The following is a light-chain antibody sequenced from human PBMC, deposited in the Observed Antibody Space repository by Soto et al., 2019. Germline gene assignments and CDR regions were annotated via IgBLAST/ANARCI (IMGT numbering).Light chain of an antibody. J-gene: IGKJ1*01. V-gene: IGKV1-5*03. Sequence: DIQMTQSPSTLSASVGDRVTITCRASHNIKNWLAWYQQKPGEAPKLLIYKASNLADGVPSRISGSGAGTEYTLTVSSLQPDESASYYCQQNENFATFGQGTRVEIK. CDR1: HNIKNW. CDR2: KAS. CDR3: QQNENFAT.